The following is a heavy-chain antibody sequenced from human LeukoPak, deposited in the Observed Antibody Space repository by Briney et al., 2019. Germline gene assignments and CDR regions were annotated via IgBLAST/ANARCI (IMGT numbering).Heavy chain of an antibody. CDR2: ITSGSSYI. D-gene: IGHD1-26*01. CDR3: ARDPYSGSYGNYYYYFMDV. CDR1: GFTFSSYN. V-gene: IGHV3-21*01. J-gene: IGHJ6*03. Sequence: GGSLRLSCAASGFTFSSYNMNWVRQAPGKGLEWVSSITSGSSYIYYADLVKGRFTISRDNAKNSLYLQMNSLRAEGTAVYYCARDPYSGSYGNYYYYFMDVWGKGTTVTISS.